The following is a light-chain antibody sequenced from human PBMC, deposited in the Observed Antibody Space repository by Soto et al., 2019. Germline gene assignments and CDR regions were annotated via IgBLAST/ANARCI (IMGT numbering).Light chain of an antibody. V-gene: IGKV3-20*01. J-gene: IGKJ2*01. CDR2: GAS. CDR1: QSVSSSY. Sequence: EIVLTPSPGTLSLSPGERATLSCRASQSVSSSYLAWYQQKPGQAPRLRIYGASSRATGIPDRFSGSGSGTDFTLTISRLEPEDFAVYYCQQYPGYTFGQGTKLEIK. CDR3: QQYPGYT.